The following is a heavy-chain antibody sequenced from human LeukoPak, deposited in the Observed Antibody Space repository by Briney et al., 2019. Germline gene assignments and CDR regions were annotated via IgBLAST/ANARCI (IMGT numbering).Heavy chain of an antibody. J-gene: IGHJ3*01. D-gene: IGHD2-15*01. CDR3: ANADRFCSGSCHVPDAFDF. CDR2: IYTTGST. Sequence: SETLSLTCTVSGGSISSGSYYWSWIRQPAGKGLEWIGRIYTTGSTNYNPSLKSRVTISVDTSKNQFSLRLSSVTAADTAVYYCANADRFCSGSCHVPDAFDFWGQGTMVTVSS. V-gene: IGHV4-61*02. CDR1: GGSISSGSYY.